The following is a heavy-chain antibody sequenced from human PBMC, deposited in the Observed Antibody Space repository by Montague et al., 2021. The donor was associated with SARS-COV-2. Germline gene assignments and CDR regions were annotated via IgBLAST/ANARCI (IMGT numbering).Heavy chain of an antibody. CDR3: AKLPGGYCRGGYCYFDS. Sequence: SLRLSCAASGFTFSSFAMGWVRQAPGKGLEWVSVICNGGRSTEYADSVKGRFTISRDDSVNTLYLQMNSLRAEDTAMYYCAKLPGGYCRGGYCYFDSWGQGTLVTVSP. V-gene: IGHV3-23*03. CDR2: ICNGGRST. J-gene: IGHJ4*02. CDR1: GFTFSSFA. D-gene: IGHD2-15*01.